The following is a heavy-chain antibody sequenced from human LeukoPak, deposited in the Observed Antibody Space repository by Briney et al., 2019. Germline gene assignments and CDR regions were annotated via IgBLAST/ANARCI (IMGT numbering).Heavy chain of an antibody. Sequence: PGGSLRLSCAASGFTFSTCGMHWVRQAPGKGLERVAFIHYDGSDTYYADSVKGRLTVSRDNSKNTLYLQMNSLRAEDTAVYYCAKDTGHGDYGTIDYWGQGTLVTVS. D-gene: IGHD4-17*01. CDR3: AKDTGHGDYGTIDY. V-gene: IGHV3-30*02. CDR2: IHYDGSDT. CDR1: GFTFSTCG. J-gene: IGHJ4*02.